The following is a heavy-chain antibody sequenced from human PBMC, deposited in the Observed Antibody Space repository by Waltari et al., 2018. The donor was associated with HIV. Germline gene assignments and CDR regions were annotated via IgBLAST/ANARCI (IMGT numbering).Heavy chain of an antibody. CDR2: ISSSATYI. CDR3: AKSAAGYCSGGSCSFDY. V-gene: IGHV3-21*01. J-gene: IGHJ4*02. Sequence: TFSSYSMNWVRQAPGKGLEWVSSISSSATYIYSAASVKGRFTISRDNAKNSLYLQMNSLRAEDTAVYYCAKSAAGYCSGGSCSFDYWGQGTLVTVSS. CDR1: TFSSYS. D-gene: IGHD2-15*01.